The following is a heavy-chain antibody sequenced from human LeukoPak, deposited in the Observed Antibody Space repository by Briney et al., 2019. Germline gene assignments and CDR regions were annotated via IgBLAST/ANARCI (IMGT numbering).Heavy chain of an antibody. V-gene: IGHV4-59*08. CDR2: IYYSGST. J-gene: IGHJ3*01. Sequence: PSETLSLTCTVSGGSISSYYWSWIRQPPGKGLEWIGYIYYSGSTNYNPSLKSRVTISVDTSKNQFSLKLSSVTAADTAVYYCARHLGHSHAFDLWGQGTMVTVSS. CDR3: ARHLGHSHAFDL. CDR1: GGSISSYY.